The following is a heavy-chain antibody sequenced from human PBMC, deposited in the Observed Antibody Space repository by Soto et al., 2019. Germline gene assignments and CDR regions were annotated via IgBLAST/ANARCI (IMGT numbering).Heavy chain of an antibody. CDR2: ISSNSAYI. CDR1: GFTFRSFT. J-gene: IGHJ5*02. D-gene: IGHD6-13*01. V-gene: IGHV3-21*01. Sequence: GGSLRLACAASGFTFRSFTMNWVRQAPGKGLEWVSTISSNSAYIYYTDALRGRFTISRDNAKNSLHLQMNSLRAEDTAVYYCTRDASRDSSARGWFDPWGPGTLVTVSS. CDR3: TRDASRDSSARGWFDP.